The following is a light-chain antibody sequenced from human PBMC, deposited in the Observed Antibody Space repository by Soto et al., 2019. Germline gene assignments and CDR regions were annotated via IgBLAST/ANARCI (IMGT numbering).Light chain of an antibody. J-gene: IGLJ1*01. CDR2: DDN. CDR3: GSWDSSLSAYV. Sequence: QYVMTQPPSVSAAPGQKVTISCSGSSSNIGGNSVSWYQQLPGTAPKLLIYDDNNRPSGIPDRFSGSKSGTSATLGITGFQTGDEADYYCGSWDSSLSAYVFGTGTKITVL. CDR1: SSNIGGNS. V-gene: IGLV1-51*01.